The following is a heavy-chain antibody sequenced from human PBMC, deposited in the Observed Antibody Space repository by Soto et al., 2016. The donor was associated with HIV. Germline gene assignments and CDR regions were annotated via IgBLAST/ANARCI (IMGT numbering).Heavy chain of an antibody. Sequence: EVQLVESGGALVKPGGPVRLSCAASGFTFSNAWMSWIRQAPGKGLEWLGRTKSKPDGGTTDYAAPVKDRFTISRDDYKKTLYLQMNSLKTEDTAVYYCTTDRIPNHYDSSGYFSYWGPGTLVTVSS. D-gene: IGHD3-22*01. CDR3: TTDRIPNHYDSSGYFSY. V-gene: IGHV3-15*02. CDR2: TKSKPDGGTT. J-gene: IGHJ4*02. CDR1: GFTFSNAW.